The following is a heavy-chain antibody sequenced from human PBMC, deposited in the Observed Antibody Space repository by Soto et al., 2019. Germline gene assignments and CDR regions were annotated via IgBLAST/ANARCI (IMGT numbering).Heavy chain of an antibody. CDR3: ARFQGVWSGYSRKSPIDY. Sequence: SETLSLTCAVSGGSISSGCYSWSWIRQPPGKGLEWFGYIYHSGSTYYNPSLKSRVTISVDGSKNQFSLKLSSVTAADTAVYYCARFQGVWSGYSRKSPIDYWGQGTLVTVSS. CDR1: GGSISSGCYS. J-gene: IGHJ4*02. CDR2: IYHSGST. D-gene: IGHD3-3*01. V-gene: IGHV4-30-2*01.